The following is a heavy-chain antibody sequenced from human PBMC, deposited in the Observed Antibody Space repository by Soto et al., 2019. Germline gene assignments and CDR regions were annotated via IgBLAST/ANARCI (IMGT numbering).Heavy chain of an antibody. J-gene: IGHJ5*02. D-gene: IGHD6-6*01. Sequence: SETLSLTCAVSGGSISSGGYSWSWIRQPPGKGLEWIGYIYHSGSTYYNPSLKSRVTISVDRSKNQFSLKLSSVTAADTAVYSCASVPPPRGLAPPVTVPP. V-gene: IGHV4-30-2*01. CDR2: IYHSGST. CDR3: ASVPPP. CDR1: GGSISSGGYS.